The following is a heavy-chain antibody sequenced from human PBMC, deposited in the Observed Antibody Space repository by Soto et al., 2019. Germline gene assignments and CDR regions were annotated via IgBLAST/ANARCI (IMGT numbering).Heavy chain of an antibody. J-gene: IGHJ4*02. CDR3: VSNGSYLVEY. CDR1: GYTLTSYY. D-gene: IGHD5-18*01. V-gene: IGHV1-46*01. CDR2: INPSGGST. Sequence: PVKGSCKASGYTLTSYYMHWVRQAPGQGLEWMGIINPSGGSTSYAQKFQGRVTMTRDTSTSTVYMELSSLRSEDTAVYYCVSNGSYLVEYWGQGTLVTVSS.